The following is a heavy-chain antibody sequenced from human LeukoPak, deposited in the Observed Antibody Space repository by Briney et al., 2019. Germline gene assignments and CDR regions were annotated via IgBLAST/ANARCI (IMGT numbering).Heavy chain of an antibody. CDR1: GFTFSSYG. CDR3: AKDVYGSGSIPTDGAFDI. J-gene: IGHJ3*02. D-gene: IGHD3-10*01. Sequence: GGSLRLSCAASGFTFSSYGMHWVRQAPGKGLEWVAVISYDGSNKYYADSVKGRFTISRDNSKNTLYLQMNSLRAEDTAVYYCAKDVYGSGSIPTDGAFDIWGQGTMVTVSS. V-gene: IGHV3-30*18. CDR2: ISYDGSNK.